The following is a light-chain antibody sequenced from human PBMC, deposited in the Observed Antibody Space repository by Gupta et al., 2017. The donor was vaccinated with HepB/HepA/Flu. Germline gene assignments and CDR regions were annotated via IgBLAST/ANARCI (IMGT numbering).Light chain of an antibody. CDR1: QSIRKY. Sequence: DIQMTQSPSSLSASVGDRVTITCRASQSIRKYLNWYQRKPGQAPKSLIYGISNLHSGVPSRFSGGGSGTDFNLSISNLQPEDSATYYCQQTDTKPYTFGQGTKLEIK. J-gene: IGKJ2*01. V-gene: IGKV1-39*01. CDR2: GIS. CDR3: QQTDTKPYT.